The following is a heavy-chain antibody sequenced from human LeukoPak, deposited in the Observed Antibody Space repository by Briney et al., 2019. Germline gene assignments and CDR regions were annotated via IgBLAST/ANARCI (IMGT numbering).Heavy chain of an antibody. CDR2: ISSSGSTI. CDR3: ARVNAAAGTFDY. Sequence: GGSLRLSCAASGFTFSSYEMNWVRQAPGKGLEWVSYISSSGSTIYYADSVKGRLTISRDNAKNSLYLQMNSLRAEDTAVYYCARVNAAAGTFDYWGQGTLVTVSS. V-gene: IGHV3-48*03. J-gene: IGHJ4*02. CDR1: GFTFSSYE. D-gene: IGHD6-13*01.